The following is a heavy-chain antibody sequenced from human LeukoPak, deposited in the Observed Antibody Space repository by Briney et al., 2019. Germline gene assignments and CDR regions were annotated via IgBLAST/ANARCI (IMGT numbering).Heavy chain of an antibody. CDR1: GGSISNQY. Sequence: SETLSLTCTVSGGSISNQYWTWVRQSAGKELEWIGRIYGDGTITYNPSRKSRVTMSVDTSKNQFSLRLTSVTAADTAMYYCTRDSGTTGEVKFDPWGQGILVTISS. V-gene: IGHV4-4*07. J-gene: IGHJ5*02. D-gene: IGHD3-10*01. CDR2: IYGDGTI. CDR3: TRDSGTTGEVKFDP.